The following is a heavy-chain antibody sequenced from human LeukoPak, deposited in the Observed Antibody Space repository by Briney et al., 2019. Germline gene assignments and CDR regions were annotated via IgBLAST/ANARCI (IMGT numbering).Heavy chain of an antibody. CDR2: IYYSGST. CDR1: GGSISSSSYY. V-gene: IGHV4-39*07. J-gene: IGHJ4*02. CDR3: ASPQTGYSSSWTPPDY. D-gene: IGHD6-13*01. Sequence: SETLSLTCTVSGGSISSSSYYWGWIRQPPGKGLEWIGSIYYSGSTYYNPSLKSRVTISVDTSKNQFSLKLSSVTAADTAVYYCASPQTGYSSSWTPPDYWGQGTLVTVSS.